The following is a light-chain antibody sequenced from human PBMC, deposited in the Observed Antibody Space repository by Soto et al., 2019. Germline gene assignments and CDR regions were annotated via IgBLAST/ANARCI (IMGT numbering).Light chain of an antibody. CDR3: QQRTSWPLT. V-gene: IGKV3D-20*02. Sequence: EIVLTQSPGTLSLSPGERATLSCRASQSVSTSYVAWYQQKFGQAPRLLIYDAFSRATGIPDRFSASGSGTDFTLTISRLEPEDFAVYYCQQRTSWPLTFGQGTKVDIK. CDR1: QSVSTSY. CDR2: DAF. J-gene: IGKJ1*01.